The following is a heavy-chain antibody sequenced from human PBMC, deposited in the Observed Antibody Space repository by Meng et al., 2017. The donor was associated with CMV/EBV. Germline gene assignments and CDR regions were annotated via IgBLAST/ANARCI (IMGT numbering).Heavy chain of an antibody. CDR3: ARDRQWLRFLRSYGMDV. J-gene: IGHJ6*02. V-gene: IGHV3-7*01. CDR1: GFTFSSYW. CDR2: IKQDGSEK. Sequence: GESLKISCAASGFTFSSYWMSWVRQAPGKGLEWVANIKQDGSEKYYVDSVKGRFTISRDSAKNSLYLQMNSLRAEDTAVYYCARDRQWLRFLRSYGMDVWGQGTTVTVSS. D-gene: IGHD5-12*01.